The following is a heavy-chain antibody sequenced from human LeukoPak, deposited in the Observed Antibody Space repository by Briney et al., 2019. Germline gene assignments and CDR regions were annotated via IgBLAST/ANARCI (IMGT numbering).Heavy chain of an antibody. Sequence: PSETLSLTCAVHGGSFSGYYWSWIRQPPGKGLEWIGEINHSGSTNYNPSLKSRVTISVDTSKNQFSLKLSSVTAADTAVYYCASGGLKTALRYFATAPFDYWGQGTLVTVSS. CDR3: ASGGLKTALRYFATAPFDY. CDR2: INHSGST. V-gene: IGHV4-34*01. D-gene: IGHD3-9*01. CDR1: GGSFSGYY. J-gene: IGHJ4*02.